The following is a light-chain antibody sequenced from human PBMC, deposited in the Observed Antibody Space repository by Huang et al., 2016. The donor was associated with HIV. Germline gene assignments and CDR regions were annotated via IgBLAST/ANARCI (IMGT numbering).Light chain of an antibody. CDR1: QSLEYSDGNTY. Sequence: DVVLNQSPLSLPVTLGQSASISYRSSQSLEYSDGNTYLTWFHQRPGQSPRRLIYNVFKRDSGVPDRLSGSGSGTDFTLKISRVEAEDVGIYYCMQGTHWPPYTFGQGTKLEI. CDR2: NVF. V-gene: IGKV2-30*01. J-gene: IGKJ2*01. CDR3: MQGTHWPPYT.